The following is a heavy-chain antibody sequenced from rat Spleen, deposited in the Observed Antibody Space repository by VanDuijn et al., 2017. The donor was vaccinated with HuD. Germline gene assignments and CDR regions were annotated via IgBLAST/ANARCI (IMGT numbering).Heavy chain of an antibody. CDR1: GFTFSNYY. Sequence: EVQLVESGGGLVQPGRSLKLSCAASGFTFSNYYMAWVRQAPTKGLEWVAYISTGGGSTYYRDSVKGRFTISRDNAKSTLYLQMDSLRSEDTATYYCTREDGGYNPHWFGYWGKGTLVTVSS. CDR3: TREDGGYNPHWFGY. CDR2: ISTGGGST. D-gene: IGHD1-9*01. V-gene: IGHV5-27*01. J-gene: IGHJ3*01.